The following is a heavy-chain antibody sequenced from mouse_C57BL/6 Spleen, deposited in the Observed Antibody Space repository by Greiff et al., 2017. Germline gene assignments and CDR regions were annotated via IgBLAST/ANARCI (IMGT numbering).Heavy chain of an antibody. D-gene: IGHD1-1*01. CDR1: GYTFTDYT. CDR2: INPNNGGT. CDR3: ARALITTVVAPLPMDY. Sequence: VQLQQSGPELVKPGASVKIPCKASGYTFTDYTMDWVKQSHGKSLEWIGDINPNNGGTIYNQKFKGKATLTVDKSSSTAYMELRSLTSEDTAVYYCARALITTVVAPLPMDYWGQGTSVTVSS. J-gene: IGHJ4*01. V-gene: IGHV1-18*01.